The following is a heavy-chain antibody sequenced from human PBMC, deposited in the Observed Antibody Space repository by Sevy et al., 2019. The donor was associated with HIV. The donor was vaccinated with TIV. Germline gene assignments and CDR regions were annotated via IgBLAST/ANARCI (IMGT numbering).Heavy chain of an antibody. CDR1: GFTFRSYS. CDR2: ITSSSSFI. V-gene: IGHV3-21*03. J-gene: IGHJ6*02. D-gene: IGHD4-17*01. Sequence: GGYLRLSCAASGFTFRSYSMNWVRQAPGRGLEWVSSITSSSSFIFYADSVKGRFTISRDNAKNSLFLQMNSLRAEDTAVYYCARTTSGLSEYEPLDNARFYGMDVWGQGTTVTVSS. CDR3: ARTTSGLSEYEPLDNARFYGMDV.